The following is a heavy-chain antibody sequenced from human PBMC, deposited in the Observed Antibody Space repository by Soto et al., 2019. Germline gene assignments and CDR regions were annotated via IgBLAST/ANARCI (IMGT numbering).Heavy chain of an antibody. D-gene: IGHD6-13*01. CDR2: INPSGGST. CDR1: RYTFTSYY. V-gene: IGHV1-46*01. J-gene: IGHJ4*02. Sequence: QVQLVQSGAEVKKPGASVKVSCKASRYTFTSYYMYWVRQAPGQGLEWMGIINPSGGSTSYAQKFQGRVTMTRDTSTSTVYMELSSLRSEDTAVYYCARDGSAGIYLFDYWGQGTLVTVSS. CDR3: ARDGSAGIYLFDY.